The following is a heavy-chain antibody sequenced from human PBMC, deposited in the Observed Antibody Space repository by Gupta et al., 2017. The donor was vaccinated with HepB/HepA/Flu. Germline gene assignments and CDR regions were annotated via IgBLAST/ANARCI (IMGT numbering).Heavy chain of an antibody. V-gene: IGHV3-30*13. J-gene: IGHJ4*02. CDR3: ARARSKALDY. CDR2: ISDDGSYK. Sequence: QVQLAESGGGVVQPGRSLRLYCAASGFTFSTYGIHWVRQAPGKGLEWVAVISDDGSYKNYADSAKGRFTISRDNSKNMVFLQMNSLRTADTAVYYCARARSKALDYWGQGTLVTVSS. CDR1: GFTFSTYG.